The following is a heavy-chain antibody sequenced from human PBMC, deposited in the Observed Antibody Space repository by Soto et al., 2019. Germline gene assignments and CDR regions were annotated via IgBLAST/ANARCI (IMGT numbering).Heavy chain of an antibody. V-gene: IGHV3-74*01. D-gene: IGHD1-1*01. CDR3: ARGPRVSSTGTGAH. CDR2: ISDDGSTA. J-gene: IGHJ4*02. CDR1: GFTFSAYW. Sequence: GASLRLSCAVSGFTFSAYWMHWVRQVPGKGLTWVSRISDDGSTATYADSVKGRFVISRDNAKNSLYLEMNTLRVDDSGLYYCARGPRVSSTGTGAHWGRGTLVTVSS.